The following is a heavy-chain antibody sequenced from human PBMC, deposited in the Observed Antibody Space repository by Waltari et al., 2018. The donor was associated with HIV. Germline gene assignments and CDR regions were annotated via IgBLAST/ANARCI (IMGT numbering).Heavy chain of an antibody. V-gene: IGHV3-66*02. Sequence: EVQLVESGGGLVQPGGSLRLSCAASGFTVSSNYMSWVRQAPGKGLEWVSVIYSGGSTYYADSVKGRFTISRDNSKNTLYLQMNSLRAEDTAVYYCARDSGPGVCGVDYWGQGTLVTVSS. D-gene: IGHD2-21*01. J-gene: IGHJ4*02. CDR3: ARDSGPGVCGVDY. CDR2: IYSGGST. CDR1: GFTVSSNY.